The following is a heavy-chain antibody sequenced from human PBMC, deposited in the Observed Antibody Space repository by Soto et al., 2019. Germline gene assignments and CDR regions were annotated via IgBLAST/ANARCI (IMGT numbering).Heavy chain of an antibody. J-gene: IGHJ4*02. Sequence: SETLSLTCTVSGGSISSYYWIWIRQPPGKGLEWIGYIYYSGSTDYNPSLKSRVTISVDTSKNQFSLKLSSVTAADTAVYYCARRGPYYYDSSGYDYWGQGTLVTVSS. CDR1: GGSISSYY. V-gene: IGHV4-59*08. CDR3: ARRGPYYYDSSGYDY. D-gene: IGHD3-22*01. CDR2: IYYSGST.